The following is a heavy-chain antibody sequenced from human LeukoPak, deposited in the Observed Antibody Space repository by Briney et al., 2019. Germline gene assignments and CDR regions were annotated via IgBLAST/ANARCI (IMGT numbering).Heavy chain of an antibody. Sequence: ASVKVSCKASGGTFSSYAISWVRQAPGQGLEWMGGIIPIFGTANYAQKFQGRVTITTDESTSTAYMELSSLRSEDTAVYYCARDRIAAAGPERDGAFDIWGQGTMVTVSS. CDR1: GGTFSSYA. V-gene: IGHV1-69*05. CDR3: ARDRIAAAGPERDGAFDI. CDR2: IIPIFGTA. D-gene: IGHD6-13*01. J-gene: IGHJ3*02.